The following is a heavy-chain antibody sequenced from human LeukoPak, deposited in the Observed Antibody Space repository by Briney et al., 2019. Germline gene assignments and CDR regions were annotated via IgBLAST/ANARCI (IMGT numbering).Heavy chain of an antibody. V-gene: IGHV3-23*01. D-gene: IGHD6-13*01. J-gene: IGHJ4*02. CDR1: GFTFRNYA. CDR3: AKSGRLGAAAGRYYFDY. Sequence: GGSLRLSCAASGFTFRNYAMTWVRQVPGKGLEWVSSISGSGGTTYYADSVKGRFTISRDNSKNTLYLQMNSLRAEDTAVYYCAKSGRLGAAAGRYYFDYWGRGTLVTVSS. CDR2: ISGSGGTT.